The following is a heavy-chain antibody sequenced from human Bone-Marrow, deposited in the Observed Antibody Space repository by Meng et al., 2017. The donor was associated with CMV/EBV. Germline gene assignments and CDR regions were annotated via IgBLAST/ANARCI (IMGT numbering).Heavy chain of an antibody. Sequence: GESLKISCAASGFTFDDYGMSWVRQAPGKGLEWVSGINWNGGSTGYADSVKGRFTISRDNSKNTLYLQMNSLRAEDTAVYYCAKDWTGSGWYTYWGPGHTVNGAS. D-gene: IGHD6-19*01. CDR1: GFTFDDYG. V-gene: IGHV3-20*04. J-gene: IGHJ6*02. CDR3: AKDWTGSGWYTY. CDR2: INWNGGST.